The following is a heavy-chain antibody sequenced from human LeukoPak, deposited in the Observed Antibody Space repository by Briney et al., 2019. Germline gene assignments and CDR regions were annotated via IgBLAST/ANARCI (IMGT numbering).Heavy chain of an antibody. J-gene: IGHJ4*02. Sequence: AGGSLRLSCAASGFTVSSNYMSWVRQAPGKGLEWVSVIYSGGSTYYADSVQGRFTISRDNSKNTLYLQMNSLRAEDTAVYYCARDRLYSSSSEDYWGQGILVTVPS. D-gene: IGHD6-6*01. V-gene: IGHV3-53*01. CDR3: ARDRLYSSSSEDY. CDR2: IYSGGST. CDR1: GFTVSSNY.